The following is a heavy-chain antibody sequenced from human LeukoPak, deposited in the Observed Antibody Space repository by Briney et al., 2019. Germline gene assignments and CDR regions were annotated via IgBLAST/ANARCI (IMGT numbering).Heavy chain of an antibody. CDR1: GGSISSYY. V-gene: IGHV4-59*01. D-gene: IGHD6-19*01. J-gene: IGHJ4*02. Sequence: SETLSLTCTVSGGSISSYYWSSVRQPPGKGLEWIGYIYYSGSTNYNPSLKSRVTISVDTSKNQFSLKLRSVTAADTAVYYCAREAVAADGGFFDYWGQGTLVTVSS. CDR2: IYYSGST. CDR3: AREAVAADGGFFDY.